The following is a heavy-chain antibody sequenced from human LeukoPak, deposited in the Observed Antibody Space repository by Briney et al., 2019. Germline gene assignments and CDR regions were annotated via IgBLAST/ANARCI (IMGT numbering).Heavy chain of an antibody. D-gene: IGHD1-26*01. CDR1: GGSISSSSYY. CDR3: AILELLTDAFDI. V-gene: IGHV4-39*01. CDR2: IYYSGST. Sequence: SETLSLTCTVSGGSISSSSYYWGWIRQPPGKGLEWIGSIYYSGSTYYNPSLKSRVTISVDTSKNQFSLKLSSVTAADTAVYYCAILELLTDAFDIWGQGTMVTVSS. J-gene: IGHJ3*02.